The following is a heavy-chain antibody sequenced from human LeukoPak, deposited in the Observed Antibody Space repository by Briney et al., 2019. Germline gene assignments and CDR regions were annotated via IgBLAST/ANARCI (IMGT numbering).Heavy chain of an antibody. CDR1: GQSFTSYW. J-gene: IGHJ6*03. V-gene: IGHV5-51*01. Sequence: GECLQFSCTASGQSFTSYWIGWVRHMRRKGLEWMGIIYSGDSDTRYSPSFQGQVTISADKSISTAYLQWSSLKASDTAMYYCARLSSSWGYMDVWGKGTTVTVSS. CDR3: ARLSSSWGYMDV. D-gene: IGHD6-13*01. CDR2: IYSGDSDT.